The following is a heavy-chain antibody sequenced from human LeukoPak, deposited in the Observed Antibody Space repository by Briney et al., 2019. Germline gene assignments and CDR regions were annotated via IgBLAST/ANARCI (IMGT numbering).Heavy chain of an antibody. J-gene: IGHJ4*02. D-gene: IGHD3-10*01. CDR2: IIPMFGSA. Sequence: SVKVSCKASGGTFSSYAISWVRQAPGQGLEWMGGIIPMFGSAKYIQKFQGRVTITADGSTSTVYMEVSSLRSEDTAVYYCAMAWFGELLIFVGLDYWGQGTLVTVSS. CDR1: GGTFSSYA. V-gene: IGHV1-69*01. CDR3: AMAWFGELLIFVGLDY.